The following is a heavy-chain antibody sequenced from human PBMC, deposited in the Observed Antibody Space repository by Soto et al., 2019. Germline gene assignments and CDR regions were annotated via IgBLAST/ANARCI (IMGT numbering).Heavy chain of an antibody. D-gene: IGHD1-26*01. J-gene: IGHJ4*02. CDR3: ARARVTGIVGATIDY. CDR1: GFTFSSYA. Sequence: LSLTCAASGFTFSSYAMHWVRQAPGKGLEWVAVISYDGSNKYYADSVKGRFTISRDNSKNTLYLQMNSLRAEDTAVYYCARARVTGIVGATIDYWGQGTLVTVSS. CDR2: ISYDGSNK. V-gene: IGHV3-30*04.